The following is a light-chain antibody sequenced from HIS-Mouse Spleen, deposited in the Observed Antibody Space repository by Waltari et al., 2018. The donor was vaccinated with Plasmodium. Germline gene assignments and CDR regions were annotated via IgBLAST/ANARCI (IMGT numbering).Light chain of an antibody. CDR2: GAS. V-gene: IGKV3-15*01. Sequence: EIVMTQSPATLSVSPGERATLSCRASQSVSSNLAWYPQKPGHAPRLLIYGASTSATGIPARFSGSGSGTEFTLTISSLQSEDFAVYYCQQYNNWSFTFGPGTKVDIK. CDR3: QQYNNWSFT. J-gene: IGKJ3*01. CDR1: QSVSSN.